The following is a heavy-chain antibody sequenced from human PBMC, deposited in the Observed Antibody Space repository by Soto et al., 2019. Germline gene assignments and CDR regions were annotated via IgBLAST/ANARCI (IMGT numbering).Heavy chain of an antibody. CDR2: INHSGST. D-gene: IGHD2-15*01. Sequence: TSETLSLTCAVYGGSFSGYYWSWIRQPPGKGLEWIGEINHSGSTNYNPSLKSRVTISVDTSKNQFSLKLSSVTAADTAVYYCARAGRWYGSYHGVRYNRFDPWGQGTLVTVYS. CDR3: ARAGRWYGSYHGVRYNRFDP. J-gene: IGHJ5*02. V-gene: IGHV4-34*01. CDR1: GGSFSGYY.